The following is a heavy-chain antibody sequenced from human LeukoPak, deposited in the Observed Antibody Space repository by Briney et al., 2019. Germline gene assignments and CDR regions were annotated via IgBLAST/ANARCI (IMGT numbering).Heavy chain of an antibody. Sequence: SQTLSLTCTVSGGSISSGSYYWSWIRQPAGKGLEWIGRIYTSGSTNYNPSLKSRVTISVHTSKNQFSLKLSSVTAADTAVYYCARVNDFWSGYNWFDPWGQGTLVTVSS. CDR3: ARVNDFWSGYNWFDP. V-gene: IGHV4-61*02. CDR1: GGSISSGSYY. J-gene: IGHJ5*02. CDR2: IYTSGST. D-gene: IGHD3-3*01.